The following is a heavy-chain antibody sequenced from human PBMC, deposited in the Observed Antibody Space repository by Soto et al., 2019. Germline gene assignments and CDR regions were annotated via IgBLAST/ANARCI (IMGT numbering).Heavy chain of an antibody. J-gene: IGHJ4*02. CDR3: ARGGGKFTSFFAY. V-gene: IGHV1-3*01. CDR1: GYTFTSYA. CDR2: INAGDSNT. Sequence: ASVKVSCKASGYTFTSYAIHWVRQAPGQRLEWMGWINAGDSNTKYSQNFQGRVTITRDTSATTAYMELSSLRSEDTAVYYCARGGGKFTSFFAYWGQGTLVTVYS. D-gene: IGHD3-16*01.